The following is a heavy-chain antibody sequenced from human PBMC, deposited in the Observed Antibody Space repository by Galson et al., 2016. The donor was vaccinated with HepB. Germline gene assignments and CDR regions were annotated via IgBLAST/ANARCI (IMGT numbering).Heavy chain of an antibody. Sequence: SLRLSCAASGFTFSDYYMSWIRQAPGKGLEWVAVISYDGSNKYFADSVKGRFAISRDNSKTTLYLQMNSLRADDTAVYYCARDRKGYDVWSGYGDYYYSGMDVWGQGTTVTVSS. CDR3: ARDRKGYDVWSGYGDYYYSGMDV. CDR1: GFTFSDYY. D-gene: IGHD3-3*01. J-gene: IGHJ6*02. V-gene: IGHV3-30*09. CDR2: ISYDGSNK.